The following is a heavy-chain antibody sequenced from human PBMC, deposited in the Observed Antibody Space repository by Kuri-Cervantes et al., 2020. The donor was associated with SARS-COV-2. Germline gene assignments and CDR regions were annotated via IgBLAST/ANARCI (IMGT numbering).Heavy chain of an antibody. CDR3: ARDRSNYKGNNWFDP. J-gene: IGHJ5*02. V-gene: IGHV3-53*01. CDR1: GFTVSSNY. D-gene: IGHD4-11*01. Sequence: GESLKISCAASGFTVSSNYMSWVRQAPGKGLEWVSVIYSGGSTYYADSVKGRFTISRDNSKNTLYLQMNSLRAEDTAVYYCARDRSNYKGNNWFDPWGQGTLGT. CDR2: IYSGGST.